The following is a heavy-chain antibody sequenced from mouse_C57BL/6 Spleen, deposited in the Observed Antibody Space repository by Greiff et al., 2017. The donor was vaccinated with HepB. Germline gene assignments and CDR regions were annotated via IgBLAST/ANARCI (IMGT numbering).Heavy chain of an antibody. J-gene: IGHJ2*01. CDR1: GYTFTSYW. V-gene: IGHV1-69*01. Sequence: QVQLKQPGAELVMPGASVKLSCKASGYTFTSYWMHWVKQRPGQGLEWIGEIDPSDSYTNYNQKFKGKSTLTVDKSSSTAYMQLSSLTSEDSAVYYCARGYYGEVYFDYWGQGTTLTVSS. CDR2: IDPSDSYT. D-gene: IGHD1-1*02. CDR3: ARGYYGEVYFDY.